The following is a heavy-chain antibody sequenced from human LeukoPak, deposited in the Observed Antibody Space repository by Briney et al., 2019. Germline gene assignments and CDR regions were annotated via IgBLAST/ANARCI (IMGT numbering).Heavy chain of an antibody. Sequence: SETLSLTCAVSGGSFSGFFWSWIRQPPGKGLEWIGDINHSGGTNYIPSLKSRVTISVDTSKNQFSLKLSSVTAADTAVYYCARGTIYCSGGSFYTWFDPWGQGTLVTVSS. CDR1: GGSFSGFF. CDR2: INHSGGT. V-gene: IGHV4-34*01. D-gene: IGHD2-15*01. CDR3: ARGTIYCSGGSFYTWFDP. J-gene: IGHJ5*02.